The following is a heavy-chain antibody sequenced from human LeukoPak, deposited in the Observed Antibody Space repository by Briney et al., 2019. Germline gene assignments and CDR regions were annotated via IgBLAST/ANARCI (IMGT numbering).Heavy chain of an antibody. CDR3: ARTDGCSWYPGFDP. Sequence: GGSLRLSCAASGFTFSSYSMNWVRQAPGKGLEWVSSISSSSSYIYYADSVKGRFTISRDNAKNSLYLQMNSLRAEDTAVYYCARTDGCSWYPGFDPWGQGTLVTVSS. CDR1: GFTFSSYS. V-gene: IGHV3-21*01. D-gene: IGHD6-13*01. CDR2: ISSSSSYI. J-gene: IGHJ5*02.